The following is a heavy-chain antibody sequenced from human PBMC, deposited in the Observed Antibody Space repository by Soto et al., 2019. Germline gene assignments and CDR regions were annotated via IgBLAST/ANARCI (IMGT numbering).Heavy chain of an antibody. CDR1: GFSFSSYA. V-gene: IGHV3-30-3*01. Sequence: QVRLVESGGGVVQPGRSLRLSCTASGFSFSSYAMYWFRQPPGKGLEWVAVISHDGINKHYADSVKGRDTVSRDNSNHTLDLKVNSLGGEDTAMYYCARDMYRSDYFVTWFEPWGQGNLVTVAA. CDR2: ISHDGINK. D-gene: IGHD6-19*01. J-gene: IGHJ5*02. CDR3: ARDMYRSDYFVTWFEP.